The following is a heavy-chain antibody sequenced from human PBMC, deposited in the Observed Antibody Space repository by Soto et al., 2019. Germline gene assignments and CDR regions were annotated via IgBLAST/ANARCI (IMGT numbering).Heavy chain of an antibody. D-gene: IGHD4-17*01. CDR1: GITVISNY. CDR2: IYSGGTT. J-gene: IGHJ4*02. Sequence: EVQLVESGGGLVQPGGSLRLSCEASGITVISNYISWVRQAPGEGLEWVSIIYSGGTTHYADAVKGRFTMSRDIYKNTVALQMNNLRADDTAVYYCARAPSLTTVYDYGGQGTLFTV. CDR3: ARAPSLTTVYDY. V-gene: IGHV3-66*01.